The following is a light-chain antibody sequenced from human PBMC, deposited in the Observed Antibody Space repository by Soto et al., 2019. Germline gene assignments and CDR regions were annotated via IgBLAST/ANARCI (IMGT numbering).Light chain of an antibody. CDR2: AAS. J-gene: IGKJ1*01. CDR3: QHYGGVWT. CDR1: QNINNY. Sequence: DIKVTQSPTSLSASEGDRVTITFRASQNINNYLSWYQHRPGKAPKLLIYAASNLQSGVPSRFSGSGTGTEFILTISSLQPDDFATYHCQHYGGVWTFGQGTKVDI. V-gene: IGKV1-39*01.